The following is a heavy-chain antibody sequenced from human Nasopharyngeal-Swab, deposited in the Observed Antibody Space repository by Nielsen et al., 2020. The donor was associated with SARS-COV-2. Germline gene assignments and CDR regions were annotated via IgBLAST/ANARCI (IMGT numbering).Heavy chain of an antibody. Sequence: GESLKISCAASGFNFASFAMTWVRQAPGKGLEWVSTIGTSDDTYYTDSVKGRFTISRDNSKNTLYLQMGSLRDEDMAVYYCTRDRDGGWSFDYWGQGTLVTVSS. CDR2: IGTSDDT. CDR3: TRDRDGGWSFDY. CDR1: GFNFASFA. D-gene: IGHD6-19*01. J-gene: IGHJ4*02. V-gene: IGHV3-23*01.